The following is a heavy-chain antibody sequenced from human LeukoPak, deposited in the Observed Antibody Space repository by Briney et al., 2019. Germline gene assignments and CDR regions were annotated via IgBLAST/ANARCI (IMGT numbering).Heavy chain of an antibody. CDR3: ARDNKRVGITAAGTFGMDV. V-gene: IGHV3-53*04. CDR1: GFTVSSNY. Sequence: GGSLRLSCAASGFTVSSNYMRWVRQAPGKGLEWVSVIYSGGTTYYADSVKGRFTISRHNSKNTLYLQMNSLRAEDTAVYYCARDNKRVGITAAGTFGMDVWGQGTTVTVSS. D-gene: IGHD6-13*01. J-gene: IGHJ6*02. CDR2: IYSGGTT.